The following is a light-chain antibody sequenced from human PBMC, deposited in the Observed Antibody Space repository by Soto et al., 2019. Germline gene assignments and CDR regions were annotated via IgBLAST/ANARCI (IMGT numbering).Light chain of an antibody. V-gene: IGLV2-14*01. CDR3: RSYTSSSTLLHV. Sequence: QSALTQPASGSGSPGQSITISCTGTSSDVGGYNYVSWYQQHPGKAPKLMIYDVSNRPSGVSNRFSASKSGNTASLTISGLQAEDEADYYCRSYTSSSTLLHVFGTGTKLTVL. J-gene: IGLJ1*01. CDR2: DVS. CDR1: SSDVGGYNY.